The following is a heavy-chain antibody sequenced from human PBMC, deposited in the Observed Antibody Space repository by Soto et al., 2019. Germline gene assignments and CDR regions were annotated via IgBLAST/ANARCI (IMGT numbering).Heavy chain of an antibody. J-gene: IGHJ4*02. CDR1: GFTVSSYS. D-gene: IGHD2-15*01. V-gene: IGHV3-48*01. Sequence: GGSLRLSCEASGFTVSSYSMTWVRQAPGKGLEWVAFISASGSTLYYADSVKGRFTISRDSAKNSLYLQMNSLRAEDTAVYSCARGYCSGGSCYFIFDYWGQGALVTVSS. CDR3: ARGYCSGGSCYFIFDY. CDR2: ISASGSTL.